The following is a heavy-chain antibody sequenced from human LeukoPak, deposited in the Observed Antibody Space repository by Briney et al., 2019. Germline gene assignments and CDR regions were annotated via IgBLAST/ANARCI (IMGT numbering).Heavy chain of an antibody. J-gene: IGHJ4*02. D-gene: IGHD6-13*01. CDR3: ARYSRHLYYFDY. CDR1: GGSFSGYY. V-gene: IGHV4-34*01. Sequence: SETLSLTCAVYGGSFSGYYWSWIRQPPGKGLEWIGEINHSGSTNYNPSLKSRVTISVDTSKNQFSLKLSSVTAADTAVYYCARYSRHLYYFDYWGQGTLVTVSS. CDR2: INHSGST.